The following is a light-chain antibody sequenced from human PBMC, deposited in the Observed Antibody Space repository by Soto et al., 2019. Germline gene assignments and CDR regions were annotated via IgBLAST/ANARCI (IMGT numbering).Light chain of an antibody. CDR3: ATWDDRLNVV. Sequence: QSVLTQSPSASGTPGQRVSISCSGSTSNIGTNTVSWYQHVPGTAPKLLIYSNDQRPSAVPGRVSGSKSGTSASLAISGLLSEDEADYYCATWDDRLNVVFGGGTQRTVL. V-gene: IGLV1-44*01. CDR2: SND. J-gene: IGLJ2*01. CDR1: TSNIGTNT.